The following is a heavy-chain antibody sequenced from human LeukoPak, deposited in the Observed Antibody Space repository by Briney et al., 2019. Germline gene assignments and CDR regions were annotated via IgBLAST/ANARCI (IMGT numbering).Heavy chain of an antibody. Sequence: GRSLRLSCAASGFTFSNYGMHWVRQAPGKGLEWVAVVANDGRDKRYADSVKGRFTTSRDNSKNTVYLQMNSLRAEGTAVYYCAKDLNVAAAGYYFDYWGQGTLATVSS. CDR3: AKDLNVAAAGYYFDY. CDR1: GFTFSNYG. D-gene: IGHD6-13*01. V-gene: IGHV3-30*18. J-gene: IGHJ4*02. CDR2: VANDGRDK.